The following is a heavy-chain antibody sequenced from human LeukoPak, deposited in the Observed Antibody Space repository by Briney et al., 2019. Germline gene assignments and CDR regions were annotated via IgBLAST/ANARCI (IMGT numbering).Heavy chain of an antibody. CDR2: IYYSGST. CDR1: GGSFSGYY. CDR3: ARQSLYYDSSGPTGDAFDI. D-gene: IGHD3-22*01. V-gene: IGHV4-59*08. J-gene: IGHJ3*02. Sequence: SETLSLTCAVYGGSFSGYYWSWIRQPPGKGLEWIGYIYYSGSTNYNPSLKSRVTISVDTSKNQFSLKLSSVTAADTAVYYCARQSLYYDSSGPTGDAFDIWGQGTMVTVSS.